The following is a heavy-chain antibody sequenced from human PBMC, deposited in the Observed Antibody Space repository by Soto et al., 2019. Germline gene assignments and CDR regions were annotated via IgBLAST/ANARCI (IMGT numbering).Heavy chain of an antibody. Sequence: SETLSLTCTVSGGSISSYYWSWIRQPPGKGLEWIGYIYYSGSTNYNPSLKSRVTISVDTSKNQFSLKLSSVTAADTAVYYCARGELYYDFWSGYYNWFDPWGQGTLVTVPS. CDR3: ARGELYYDFWSGYYNWFDP. V-gene: IGHV4-59*01. CDR2: IYYSGST. D-gene: IGHD3-3*01. CDR1: GGSISSYY. J-gene: IGHJ5*02.